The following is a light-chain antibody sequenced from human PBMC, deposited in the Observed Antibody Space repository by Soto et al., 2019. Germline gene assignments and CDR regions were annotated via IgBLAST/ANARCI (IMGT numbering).Light chain of an antibody. Sequence: AIQMTQSPSSLSASVGDRVTITCRASQDINNELGWYQQKPGKAPKLLIYDASSLQSGVPSRFSGSGSGTDFTLTISSLQPDDFATYYCLQDYNYPWTFGQGTKVEIK. CDR3: LQDYNYPWT. CDR1: QDINNE. J-gene: IGKJ1*01. V-gene: IGKV1-6*01. CDR2: DAS.